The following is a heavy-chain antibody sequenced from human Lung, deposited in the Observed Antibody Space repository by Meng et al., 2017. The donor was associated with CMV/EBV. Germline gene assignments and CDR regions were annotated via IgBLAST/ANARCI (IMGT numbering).Heavy chain of an antibody. J-gene: IGHJ3*02. D-gene: IGHD3-22*01. CDR1: GFSFSSYS. Sequence: GGSLRLXXAASGFSFSSYSMNWVRQAPGKGLEWVSSISSSSSYIYYADSVEGRFTISRDNAKNSLYLQMNSLRAEDTAVYYCSRDSGYYYDAFDIWGQGTMVTVSS. V-gene: IGHV3-21*01. CDR3: SRDSGYYYDAFDI. CDR2: ISSSSSYI.